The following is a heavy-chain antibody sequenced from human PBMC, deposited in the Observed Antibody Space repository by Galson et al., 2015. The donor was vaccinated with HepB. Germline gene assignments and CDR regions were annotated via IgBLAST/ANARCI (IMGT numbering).Heavy chain of an antibody. CDR1: GFTFSSYA. D-gene: IGHD3-9*01. V-gene: IGHV3-23*01. CDR2: ISGSGGST. Sequence: SLRLSCAASGFTFSSYAMSWVRQAPGKGLEWVSAISGSGGSTYYADSVKGRFTISRDNSKNTLYLQMNSLRAEDTAVYYCAKVSNYDILTGYYKGQIRSPYYFDYWGQGTLVAVSS. J-gene: IGHJ4*02. CDR3: AKVSNYDILTGYYKGQIRSPYYFDY.